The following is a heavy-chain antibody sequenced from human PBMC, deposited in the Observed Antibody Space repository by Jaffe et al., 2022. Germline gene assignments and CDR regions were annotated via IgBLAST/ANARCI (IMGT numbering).Heavy chain of an antibody. CDR1: RFTFSGYW. Sequence: EVQLVESGGGLVQPGGSLRLSCAASRFTFSGYWMTWVRQAPGKGLEWVANIKQDGSEKYYVDSAKGRFTISRDNAKNSLYLQMNSLGAEDTAVYYCARGPSKSNAFDIWGQGTMVTVSS. J-gene: IGHJ3*02. CDR2: IKQDGSEK. V-gene: IGHV3-7*05. CDR3: ARGPSKSNAFDI.